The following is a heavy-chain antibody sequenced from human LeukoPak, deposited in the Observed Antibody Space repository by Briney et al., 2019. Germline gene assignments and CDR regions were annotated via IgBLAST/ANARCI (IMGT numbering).Heavy chain of an antibody. J-gene: IGHJ6*02. CDR2: IIPILGIA. CDR1: GGTFSSYA. V-gene: IGHV1-69*04. Sequence: ASVKVSCKASGGTFSSYAISWVRQAPGQGLEWMGRIIPILGIANYAQKFQGRVTITADKSTSTAYMELSRLRSDDTAVYYCARVGSNQYYYYYGMDVWGQGTTVTVSS. CDR3: ARVGSNQYYYYYGMDV. D-gene: IGHD1-14*01.